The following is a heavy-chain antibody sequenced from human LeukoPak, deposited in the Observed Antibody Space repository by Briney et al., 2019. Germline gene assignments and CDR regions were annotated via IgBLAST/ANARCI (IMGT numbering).Heavy chain of an antibody. Sequence: SETLSLICTVSGGSISSSSYYWGWIRQPPGKGLELIGSIYYSGSTYYNPSLKSRVTISVDTSKNQFSLKLSSVTAADTAVYYCARLHYYYGMDVWGQGTTVTVSS. CDR3: ARLHYYYGMDV. V-gene: IGHV4-39*01. CDR2: IYYSGST. J-gene: IGHJ6*02. CDR1: GGSISSSSYY.